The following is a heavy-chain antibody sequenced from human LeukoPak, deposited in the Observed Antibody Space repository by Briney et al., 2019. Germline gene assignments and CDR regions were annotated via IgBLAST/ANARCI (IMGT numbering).Heavy chain of an antibody. CDR3: AGGGSWFDY. Sequence: SETLSLTCTVSGGSISSSSYYWSWIRQPPGKGLEWIGYIYYSGSTNYNPSLKSRVTISVDTSKNQFSLKLSSVTAADTAVYYCAGGGSWFDYWGQGTLVTVSS. CDR1: GGSISSSSYY. J-gene: IGHJ4*02. V-gene: IGHV4-61*01. D-gene: IGHD6-13*01. CDR2: IYYSGST.